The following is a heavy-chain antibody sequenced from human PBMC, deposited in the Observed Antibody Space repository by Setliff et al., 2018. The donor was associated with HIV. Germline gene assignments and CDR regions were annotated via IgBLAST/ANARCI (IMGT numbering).Heavy chain of an antibody. CDR3: ARGGTVLPPGAFDI. CDR2: IYYSGST. V-gene: IGHV4-59*11. D-gene: IGHD2-15*01. Sequence: SETLSLTCTVSGGSISSHYWSWIRQPPGKGLEWIGSIYYSGSTNYNPSLKSRVTISVDTSKNQFSLKPSSVTAADTAVYYCARGGTVLPPGAFDIWGQGTMVTVSS. CDR1: GGSISSHY. J-gene: IGHJ3*02.